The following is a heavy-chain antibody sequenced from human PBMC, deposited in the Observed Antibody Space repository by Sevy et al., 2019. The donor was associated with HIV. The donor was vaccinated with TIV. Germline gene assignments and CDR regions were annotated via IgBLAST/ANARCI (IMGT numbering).Heavy chain of an antibody. Sequence: SETLSLTCAVYGGSFSGYYWSWIRQHPGKGLEWIGEINHSGSTNYNPSLKSRVTISVDTSKNQFSLKLSSVTAADTAVYYCARDLLMVYATDYYYYGMDVWGQGTTVTVSS. CDR3: ARDLLMVYATDYYYYGMDV. J-gene: IGHJ6*02. CDR1: GGSFSGYY. D-gene: IGHD2-8*01. V-gene: IGHV4-34*01. CDR2: INHSGST.